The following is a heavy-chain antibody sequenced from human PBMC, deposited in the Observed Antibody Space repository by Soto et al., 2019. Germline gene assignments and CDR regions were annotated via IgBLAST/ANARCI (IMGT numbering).Heavy chain of an antibody. Sequence: GGSLRLSCAASGFTFSRYGMNWVRQSPGKGLEWVSSISSSSRYIYYADSLKGRFTISRDNAKNSLYLQLDNLRAEDTAVYYCARKGYTSEPDAFDMWGQGTMVTGSS. J-gene: IGHJ3*02. CDR1: GFTFSRYG. D-gene: IGHD5-18*01. CDR3: ARKGYTSEPDAFDM. CDR2: ISSSSRYI. V-gene: IGHV3-21*01.